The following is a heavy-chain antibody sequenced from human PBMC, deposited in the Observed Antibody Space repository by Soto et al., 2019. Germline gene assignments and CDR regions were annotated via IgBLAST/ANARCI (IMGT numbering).Heavy chain of an antibody. CDR2: INPSGGST. CDR1: GYIFTSYY. J-gene: IGHJ4*02. Sequence: ASVKVSCKASGYIFTSYYMYWVRQAPGQGLEWMGIINPSGGSTNYAQKFQGRVTMTRDTSTSTVYMELSSLRSEDTAVYYCARTEVEMATTNWGQGTLATVSS. CDR3: ARTEVEMATTN. V-gene: IGHV1-46*01. D-gene: IGHD5-12*01.